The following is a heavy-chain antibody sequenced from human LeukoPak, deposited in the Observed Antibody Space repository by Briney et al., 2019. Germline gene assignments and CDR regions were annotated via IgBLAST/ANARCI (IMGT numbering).Heavy chain of an antibody. CDR2: ISSSSSTI. J-gene: IGHJ6*02. D-gene: IGHD2-15*01. CDR1: GFTFSSYS. V-gene: IGHV3-48*04. CDR3: ARPMVVAATAYYYYYGMDV. Sequence: GGSLRLSCAASGFTFSSYSMNWVRQAPGKGLEWVSYISSSSSTIYYADSVKGRFTISRDNAKNSLYLQMNSLRAEDTAVYYCARPMVVAATAYYYYYGMDVWGQGTTVTVSS.